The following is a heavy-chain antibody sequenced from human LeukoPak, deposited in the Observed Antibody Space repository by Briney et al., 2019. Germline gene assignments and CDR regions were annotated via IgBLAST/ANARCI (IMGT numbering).Heavy chain of an antibody. CDR3: ARSHHYCSGGSCYSPNWFDP. CDR2: IYYSGNT. Sequence: ASETLSLTCTVSGGSISSGGYYWSWIRQHPGKGLEWIGYIYYSGNTYYNPSLKSRVIISVGTSKNQFSLKLSSVTAADTAVYYCARSHHYCSGGSCYSPNWFDPWGQGTLVTVSS. D-gene: IGHD2-15*01. V-gene: IGHV4-31*03. J-gene: IGHJ5*02. CDR1: GGSISSGGYY.